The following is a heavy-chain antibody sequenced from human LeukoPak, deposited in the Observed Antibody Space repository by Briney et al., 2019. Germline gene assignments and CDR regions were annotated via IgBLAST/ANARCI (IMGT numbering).Heavy chain of an antibody. CDR1: GGSISSYY. Sequence: PSETLSLTCTVSGGSISSYYWSWIRQPPGKGLEWIGYIYYSGSTNYNPSLKSRVTISVDTSKNQFSLKLSSVTAADTAVYYCARQGYSSRIVYYYYGMDVWGQGTTVTVSS. CDR3: ARQGYSSRIVYYYYGMDV. J-gene: IGHJ6*02. V-gene: IGHV4-59*08. CDR2: IYYSGST. D-gene: IGHD6-13*01.